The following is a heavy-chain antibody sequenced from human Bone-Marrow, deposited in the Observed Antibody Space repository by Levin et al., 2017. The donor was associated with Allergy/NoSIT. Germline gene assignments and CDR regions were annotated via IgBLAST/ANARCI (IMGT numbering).Heavy chain of an antibody. Sequence: GGSLRLSCTASGFTFGDYAMSWVRQAPGKGLEWVGFIRSKAYGGTTEYAAPVKGRFTISRDDSKSIAYLQMNSLKTEDTAVYYCTRALYNYDFWSGYYPNSYYFDYWGQGTLVTVSS. D-gene: IGHD3-3*01. CDR1: GFTFGDYA. J-gene: IGHJ4*02. V-gene: IGHV3-49*04. CDR2: IRSKAYGGTT. CDR3: TRALYNYDFWSGYYPNSYYFDY.